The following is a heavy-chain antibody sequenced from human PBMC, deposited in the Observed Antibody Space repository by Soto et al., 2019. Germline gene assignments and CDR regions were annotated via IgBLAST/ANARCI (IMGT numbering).Heavy chain of an antibody. D-gene: IGHD3-22*01. CDR2: ITGNGDTT. V-gene: IGHV3-23*01. J-gene: IGHJ4*02. CDR3: AKIDGYCDY. CDR1: GFTFINTG. Sequence: EVQVLQSGGGLVPPGWSLRLSCAGSGFTFINTGMSWVRQAPGQGLEWVSAITGNGDTTYYADSVKGRFTISRDNSKSTLYLQMNSLRAEDTAVYYCAKIDGYCDYLGQGTLVTVSS.